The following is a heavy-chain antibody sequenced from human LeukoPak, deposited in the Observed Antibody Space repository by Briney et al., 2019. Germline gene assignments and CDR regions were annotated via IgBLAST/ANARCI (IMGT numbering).Heavy chain of an antibody. CDR2: IKQDGTDT. V-gene: IGHV3-7*03. CDR1: GFTFNDYW. Sequence: GGSLRLSCAASGFTFNDYWMSWVCQAPGKGLEWVANIKQDGTDTYSVDSVEGRFTISRDNAKNSLYLHMNSLRAEDTAVYFCARDHRLYSGYDFFMEYWGQGTLVTVSS. D-gene: IGHD5-12*01. CDR3: ARDHRLYSGYDFFMEY. J-gene: IGHJ4*02.